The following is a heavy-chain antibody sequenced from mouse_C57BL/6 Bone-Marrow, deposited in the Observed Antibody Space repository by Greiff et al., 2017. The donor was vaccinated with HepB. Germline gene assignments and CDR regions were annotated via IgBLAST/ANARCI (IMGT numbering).Heavy chain of an antibody. Sequence: VQLQESGAELARPGASVKLSCKASGYTFTSYGISWVKQRTGQGLEWIGEIYPRSGNTYYNEKFKGKATLTADKSSSTAYMELRSLTSEDSAVYFCAREGGGYDYDGFAYWGQGTLVTVSA. CDR3: AREGGGYDYDGFAY. CDR1: GYTFTSYG. J-gene: IGHJ3*01. D-gene: IGHD2-4*01. V-gene: IGHV1-81*01. CDR2: IYPRSGNT.